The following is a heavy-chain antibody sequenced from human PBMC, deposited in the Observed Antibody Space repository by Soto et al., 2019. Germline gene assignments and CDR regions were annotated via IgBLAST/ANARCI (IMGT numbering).Heavy chain of an antibody. CDR3: AIHSTGYEDS. D-gene: IGHD5-12*01. V-gene: IGHV5-51*01. CDR2: IYHGDSDT. J-gene: IGHJ5*02. CDR1: GYSFTSYW. Sequence: GESLKISCKGSGYSFTSYWIGWVRQMPGKGLKKMGIIYHGDSDTRYSPSFQGQVTISADKSISTAYLQWSSLKFSYTAMYYCAIHSTGYEDSWGQGTLVTVSS.